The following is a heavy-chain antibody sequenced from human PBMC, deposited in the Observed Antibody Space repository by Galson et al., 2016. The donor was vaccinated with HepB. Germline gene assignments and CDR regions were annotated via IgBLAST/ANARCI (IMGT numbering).Heavy chain of an antibody. J-gene: IGHJ6*02. CDR2: INPNNGGT. CDR1: RYTFTGYY. V-gene: IGHV1-2*04. D-gene: IGHD2/OR15-2a*01. CDR3: ARGGSTYYDYYYFAMDV. Sequence: SVKVSCKASRYTFTGYYLHWVRQAPGQGLEWMGWINPNNGGTKYAQKFQGWVIMTRDRSTSTAYMELSRLKSDDTAVYYCARGGSTYYDYYYFAMDVWGQGTTVTVSS.